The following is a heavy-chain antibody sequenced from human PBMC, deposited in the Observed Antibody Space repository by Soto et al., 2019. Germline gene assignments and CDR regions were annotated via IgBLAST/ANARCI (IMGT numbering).Heavy chain of an antibody. CDR2: ISSSSSTI. CDR1: GFTFSSYS. CDR3: ARAGDYYGITLGYYYYGMDV. Sequence: PGGSLRLSCAASGFTFSSYSMNWVRQAPGKGLEWVSYISSSSSTIYYADSVKGRFTISRDNAKNSLYLQMNSLRAEDTAVYYCARAGDYYGITLGYYYYGMDVWGQGTTVTVSS. D-gene: IGHD4-17*01. V-gene: IGHV3-48*01. J-gene: IGHJ6*02.